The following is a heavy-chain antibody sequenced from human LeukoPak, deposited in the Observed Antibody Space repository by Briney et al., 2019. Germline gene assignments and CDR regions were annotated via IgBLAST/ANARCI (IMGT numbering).Heavy chain of an antibody. CDR2: IYTSGST. V-gene: IGHV4-61*02. J-gene: IGHJ4*02. CDR3: AREAAAGLPFDY. CDR1: GGSISSGSYY. D-gene: IGHD6-13*01. Sequence: SETLSLTCTVSGGSISSGSYYWSWIRQPAGKGLEWIGRIYTSGSTNYNPSLKSRVTISVDTSKNQFSLKLSSVTAADTAVYYCAREAAAGLPFDYWGQGTLVTVSS.